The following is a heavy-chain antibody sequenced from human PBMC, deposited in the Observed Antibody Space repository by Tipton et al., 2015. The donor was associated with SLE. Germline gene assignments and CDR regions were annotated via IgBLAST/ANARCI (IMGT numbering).Heavy chain of an antibody. CDR3: ARDGVGANPYYYYYMDV. CDR2: IYYSGST. V-gene: IGHV4-59*01. D-gene: IGHD1-26*01. Sequence: TLSLTCTVSGGSISSYYWSWIRQPPGKGLEWIGYIYYSGSTNYNPSLKSRVTISVDTSKNQFSLKLNSVTAADTAVYYCARDGVGANPYYYYYMDVWGKGTTVTVSS. J-gene: IGHJ6*03. CDR1: GGSISSYY.